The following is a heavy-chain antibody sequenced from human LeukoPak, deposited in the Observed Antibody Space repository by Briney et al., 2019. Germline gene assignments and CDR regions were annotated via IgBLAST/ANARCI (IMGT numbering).Heavy chain of an antibody. Sequence: GGSLRLSCAASGFTFSSYSMNWVRQAPGKGLEWVSSISSSNSYIYYADSVKGRFTISRDNAKNSLYLQMNSLRAEDTAVYYCARFYYYGSSGYLYWGQGTLVTVSS. CDR1: GFTFSSYS. D-gene: IGHD3-22*01. CDR2: ISSSNSYI. J-gene: IGHJ4*02. V-gene: IGHV3-21*01. CDR3: ARFYYYGSSGYLY.